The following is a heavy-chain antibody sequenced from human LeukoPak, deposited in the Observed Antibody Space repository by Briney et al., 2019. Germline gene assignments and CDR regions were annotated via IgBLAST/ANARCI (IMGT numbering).Heavy chain of an antibody. CDR3: ARDGRTYSSSWYERGFDP. D-gene: IGHD6-13*01. J-gene: IGHJ5*02. Sequence: SVKVSCKASGGTFSSYAIRWVRQAPGQGLEWMGRIIPILGIANYAQKFQGRVTITADKSTRTAYMELSSLRSEDTAVYYCARDGRTYSSSWYERGFDPWGQGTLVTVSS. V-gene: IGHV1-69*04. CDR1: GGTFSSYA. CDR2: IIPILGIA.